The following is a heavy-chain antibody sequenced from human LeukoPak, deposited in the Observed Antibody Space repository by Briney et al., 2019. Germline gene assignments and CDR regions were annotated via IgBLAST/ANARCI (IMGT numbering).Heavy chain of an antibody. J-gene: IGHJ4*02. D-gene: IGHD5-12*01. CDR3: AKVDYSGYLIRPPHFDY. V-gene: IGHV3-30*18. Sequence: PGRSLRLSCAASGFTFSSYGMHWVRQAPGKGLEWVAVISYDGSNKYYADSVKGRFTISRDNSKNTLYLQMNSLRAEDTAVYYCAKVDYSGYLIRPPHFDYWGQGTLVTVSS. CDR1: GFTFSSYG. CDR2: ISYDGSNK.